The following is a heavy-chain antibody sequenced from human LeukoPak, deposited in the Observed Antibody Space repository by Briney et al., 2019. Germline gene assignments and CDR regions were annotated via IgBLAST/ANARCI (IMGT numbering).Heavy chain of an antibody. Sequence: PSETLSLTCDVNSGSFSGYYWSWIRQPPGKGLEWIGEINNSGSTNYNPSLKSRVTISVDTSKNQFSLKLNSVTAADTALYYCARRGYHDYSGFDYWGQGTLVTVSS. J-gene: IGHJ4*02. CDR2: INNSGST. D-gene: IGHD1-26*01. CDR1: SGSFSGYY. CDR3: ARRGYHDYSGFDY. V-gene: IGHV4-34*01.